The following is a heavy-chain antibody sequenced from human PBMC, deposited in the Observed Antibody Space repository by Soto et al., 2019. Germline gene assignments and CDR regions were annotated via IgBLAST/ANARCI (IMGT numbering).Heavy chain of an antibody. Sequence: DVQLEESGGALVQPGESLRLSCEVSGFTLSMYSMTWVRQAPGKGLEWVAKIPQEGSDEHYVDSVKGRFTISRDNAKNSVYLQMNSLRAEDTAVYYCARDQLILPAHDFFYGSDVWGQGAKVTVSS. CDR2: IPQEGSDE. V-gene: IGHV3-7*03. CDR1: GFTLSMYS. D-gene: IGHD2-21*02. CDR3: ARDQLILPAHDFFYGSDV. J-gene: IGHJ6*02.